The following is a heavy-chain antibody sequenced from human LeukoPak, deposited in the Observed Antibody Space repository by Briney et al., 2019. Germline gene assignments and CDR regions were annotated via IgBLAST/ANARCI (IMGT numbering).Heavy chain of an antibody. J-gene: IGHJ6*03. V-gene: IGHV3-30*18. CDR3: AKNADPYYYYYMDV. CDR2: ISFDGSNK. CDR1: GFTFTGHN. Sequence: GGSLRLSCAASGFTFTGHNMNWVRQAPGKGLEWVAVISFDGSNKYYADSVKGRFTISRDNSKNTLYLQMNSLRAEDTAVYYCAKNADPYYYYYMDVWGKGTTVTVSS.